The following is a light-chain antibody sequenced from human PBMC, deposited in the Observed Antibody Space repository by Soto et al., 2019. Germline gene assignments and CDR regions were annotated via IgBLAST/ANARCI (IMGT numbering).Light chain of an antibody. V-gene: IGLV2-23*01. Sequence: QSALTPPASVSGSPGRSIAISCNGTSSDVGSSNLLSWYQQYPGKAPKLIIYEGNRRPSGISGRFSGSMSGNTASLTISGLQAEDEAEYYCCSFARAYTSYVFGTGTKVTVL. CDR2: EGN. CDR3: CSFARAYTSYV. CDR1: SSDVGSSNL. J-gene: IGLJ1*01.